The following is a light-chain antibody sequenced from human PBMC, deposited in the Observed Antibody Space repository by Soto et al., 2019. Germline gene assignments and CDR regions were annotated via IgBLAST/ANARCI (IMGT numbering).Light chain of an antibody. J-gene: IGLJ2*01. CDR2: GNS. V-gene: IGLV1-40*01. CDR1: SSNIGAGYD. CDR3: QSYDSSLSVVV. Sequence: QSVLTQPASVCGAPGQRVTISFTGSSSNIGAGYDVHWYQQLPGTAPKLLIYGNSNRPSGVPDRFSGSKSGTSASLAITGLQAEDEADYCCQSYDSSLSVVVVGGGTKLAVL.